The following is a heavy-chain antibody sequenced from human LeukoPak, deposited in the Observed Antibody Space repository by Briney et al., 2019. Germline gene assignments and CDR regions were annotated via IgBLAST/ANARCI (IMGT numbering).Heavy chain of an antibody. CDR2: INPSGGGT. J-gene: IGHJ4*02. CDR3: ARDRSNDLSH. D-gene: IGHD1-1*01. Sequence: ASVKVSCKASGYTFTSYYMHWVRQAPGQGLEWMGIINPSGGGTSYAQKFQGRVTLTRDTSTSTVYMELSSLRSEDTAVYYCARDRSNDLSHWGQGTQDTVSS. CDR1: GYTFTSYY. V-gene: IGHV1-46*01.